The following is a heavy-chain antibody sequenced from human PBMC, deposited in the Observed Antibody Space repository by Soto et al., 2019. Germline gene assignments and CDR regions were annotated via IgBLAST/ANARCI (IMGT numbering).Heavy chain of an antibody. CDR2: IHSDGSST. Sequence: GGSLRLSCGASGFTFSYYGMHWVRQVPGMGLVWVSRIHSDGSSTTYADSVKGRFTISRDNARNTVYLQMNSLRAEDTAVYYCARGDRGAFDLWGQGTVVTVSS. J-gene: IGHJ3*01. CDR1: GFTFSYYG. D-gene: IGHD1-26*01. CDR3: ARGDRGAFDL. V-gene: IGHV3-74*01.